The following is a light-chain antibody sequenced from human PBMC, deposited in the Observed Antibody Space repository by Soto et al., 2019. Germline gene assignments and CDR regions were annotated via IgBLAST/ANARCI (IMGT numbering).Light chain of an antibody. Sequence: EIVLTQSPATLSLSPGERATLSCRASQSVGGYLDWYQQKPGQAPRLLIYDASNRASGIPARFSGSGSGTDFTLTISSIEPEDLEVYYCHQRSNWPPLTFGGGNKVEIQ. CDR2: DAS. J-gene: IGKJ4*01. V-gene: IGKV3-11*01. CDR3: HQRSNWPPLT. CDR1: QSVGGY.